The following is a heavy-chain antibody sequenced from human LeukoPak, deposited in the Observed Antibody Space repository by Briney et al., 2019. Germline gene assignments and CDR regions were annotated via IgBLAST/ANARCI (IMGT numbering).Heavy chain of an antibody. J-gene: IGHJ3*02. CDR1: GFTFSSYA. D-gene: IGHD5-18*01. CDR2: ISYDGSNK. Sequence: PGRSLRLSCAASGFTFSSYAMHWVRQTPGKGLECVAVISYDGSNKYYADSVKGRSTISRDNSKNTLYLQMNSLRAEDTAVYYCAREGYSYGYRDAFDIWGQGTMVTVSS. V-gene: IGHV3-30-3*01. CDR3: AREGYSYGYRDAFDI.